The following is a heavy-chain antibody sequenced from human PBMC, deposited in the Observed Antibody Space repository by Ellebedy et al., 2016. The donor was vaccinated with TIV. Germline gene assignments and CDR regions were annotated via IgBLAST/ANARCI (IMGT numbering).Heavy chain of an antibody. CDR3: ARSVSAVVSGLPNAFDI. CDR2: IDPSDYYT. V-gene: IGHV5-10-1*01. D-gene: IGHD6-19*01. J-gene: IGHJ3*02. CDR1: GYHFIDDW. Sequence: GESLKISCQGAGYHFIDDWVRCVRQVPGKGLEWMARIDPSDYYTNYSPSFQGHVTIAADKSINTAFLQWSSLTASDTAIYYCARSVSAVVSGLPNAFDIWGQGTAVTVSS.